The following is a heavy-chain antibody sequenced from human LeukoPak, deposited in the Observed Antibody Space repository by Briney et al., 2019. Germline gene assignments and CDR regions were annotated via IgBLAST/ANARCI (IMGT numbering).Heavy chain of an antibody. D-gene: IGHD5-24*01. V-gene: IGHV3-21*01. CDR2: ISSSSSYI. CDR3: ARDYKYAFDN. J-gene: IGHJ4*02. Sequence: GGCLRLSCAASGFTFSSYSMNWVRQAPGKGLEWVPSISSSSSYIYYADSVKGRFTISRENAKNSLYLQMNSLRAEDTAVYYCARDYKYAFDNWGQGTLVTVSS. CDR1: GFTFSSYS.